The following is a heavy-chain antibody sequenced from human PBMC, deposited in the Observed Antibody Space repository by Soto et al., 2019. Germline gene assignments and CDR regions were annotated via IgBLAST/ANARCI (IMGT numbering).Heavy chain of an antibody. J-gene: IGHJ6*02. D-gene: IGHD1-1*01. CDR1: GESLSGYY. CDR3: ARTRNLDV. CDR2: INYSGNT. V-gene: IGHV4-34*01. Sequence: QVQLQQWGAGLLKPSETLSLTCAVYGESLSGYYGNWIRQSPGKGLEWIGEINYSGNTNYNPSLKSRVTISKYTSRNQFSLKLISVTAADTAVYYRARTRNLDVWGQGTTVIVSS.